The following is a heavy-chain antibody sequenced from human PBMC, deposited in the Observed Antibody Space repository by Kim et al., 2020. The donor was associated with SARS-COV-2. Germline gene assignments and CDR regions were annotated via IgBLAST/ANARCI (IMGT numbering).Heavy chain of an antibody. D-gene: IGHD3-16*01. CDR3: ARRGGFDC. CDR2: ISSSGNTI. CDR1: GFTFSNYE. Sequence: GGSLRLSCAASGFTFSNYEMNWVRQAPGKGLEWVSYISSSGNTIYYADSVKGRFTISRDNAKNSLYLQMNSLRAEDTAVYYCARRGGFDCWGQVTLVTVSS. J-gene: IGHJ4*02. V-gene: IGHV3-48*03.